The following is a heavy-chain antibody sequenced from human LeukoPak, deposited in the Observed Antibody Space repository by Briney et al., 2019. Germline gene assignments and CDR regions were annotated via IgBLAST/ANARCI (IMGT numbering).Heavy chain of an antibody. CDR3: ANEVRPNDY. CDR2: IDISGGST. CDR1: GFTFNSHA. D-gene: IGHD4/OR15-4a*01. V-gene: IGHV3-23*01. J-gene: IGHJ4*02. Sequence: GGSLRLSCAASGFTFNSHAMCWVRQAPGKGLEWVSSIDISGGSTYYADSVKGRFTISRDNSKNTLYLQMNSLRGEDTALYFCANEVRPNDYWGQGTLVTVSS.